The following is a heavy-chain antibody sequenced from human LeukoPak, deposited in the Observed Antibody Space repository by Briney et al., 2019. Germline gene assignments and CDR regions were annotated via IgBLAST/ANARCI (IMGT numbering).Heavy chain of an antibody. CDR2: IYYSGST. D-gene: IGHD1-7*01. J-gene: IGHJ4*02. V-gene: IGHV4-59*01. CDR3: ARARWNYGISLDY. CDR1: GGSISSYY. Sequence: SETLSLTCTVSGGSISSYYWSWIRQPPGKGLEWIGYIYYSGSTNYNPSLKSRVTISVDTSKNQFSLKLSSVTAADTAVYYCARARWNYGISLDYWGREPWSPSPQ.